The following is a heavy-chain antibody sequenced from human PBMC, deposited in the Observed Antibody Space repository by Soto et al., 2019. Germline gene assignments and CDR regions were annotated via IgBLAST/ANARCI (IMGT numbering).Heavy chain of an antibody. CDR1: GYSFTSHW. CDR3: ARHPGTMDTNDYHY. Sequence: GESLKISCKTSGYSFTSHWIGWVRQMPGKGLEWMGIIYPGDSDTRYSPSFQGQVTVSADKSISTAYLQWSSLKASDTAIYYCARHPGTMDTNDYHYWGQGTLVTVSS. D-gene: IGHD1-1*01. J-gene: IGHJ4*02. CDR2: IYPGDSDT. V-gene: IGHV5-51*01.